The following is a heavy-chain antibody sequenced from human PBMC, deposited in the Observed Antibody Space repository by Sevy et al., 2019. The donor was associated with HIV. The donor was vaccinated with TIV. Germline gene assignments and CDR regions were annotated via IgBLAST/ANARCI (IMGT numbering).Heavy chain of an antibody. CDR3: AKDLDYGALSDY. CDR1: GFTFNNYA. D-gene: IGHD4-17*01. CDR2: ISGSGGST. V-gene: IGHV3-23*01. Sequence: GGSLRLSCTASGFTFNNYAMSWVRQAPGKGLEWVSAISGSGGSTYYADSVKGRFTISRDNSKNTLYLQMNSLRAEDTAVYYCAKDLDYGALSDYWGQGTLVTVSS. J-gene: IGHJ4*02.